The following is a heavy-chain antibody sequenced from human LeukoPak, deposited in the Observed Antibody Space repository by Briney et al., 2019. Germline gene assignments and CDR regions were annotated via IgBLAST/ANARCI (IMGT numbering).Heavy chain of an antibody. V-gene: IGHV1-2*02. J-gene: IGHJ4*02. D-gene: IGHD2-15*01. CDR3: ARGISAGIYMYEY. Sequence: ASVKVSCKASGYIFTGHYMHWVRQAPGQGLEWMGWINPNSGGTKYAQKFQGRVDMTRDTSISTTYMELGRLTSDDTAVYYCARGISAGIYMYEYWGQGSLVTVSS. CDR2: INPNSGGT. CDR1: GYIFTGHY.